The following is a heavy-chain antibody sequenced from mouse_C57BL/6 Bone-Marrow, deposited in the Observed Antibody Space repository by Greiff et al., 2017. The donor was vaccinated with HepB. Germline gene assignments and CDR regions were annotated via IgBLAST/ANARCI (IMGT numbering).Heavy chain of an antibody. V-gene: IGHV14-4*01. CDR2: IDPENGDT. D-gene: IGHD2-1*01. J-gene: IGHJ2*01. Sequence: EVQLQESGAELVRPGASVKLSCTASGFNIKDDYMHWVKQRPEQGLEWIGWIDPENGDTEYASKFQGKATITADTSSNTAYLQLSSLTSEDTAVYYCTRGDYGNSQGYWGQGTTLTVSS. CDR3: TRGDYGNSQGY. CDR1: GFNIKDDY.